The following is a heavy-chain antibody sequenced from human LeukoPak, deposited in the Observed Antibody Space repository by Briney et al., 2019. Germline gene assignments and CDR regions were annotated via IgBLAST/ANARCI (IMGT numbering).Heavy chain of an antibody. V-gene: IGHV3-30*18. J-gene: IGHJ4*02. Sequence: GGSLRLSCAASGFTFSSYGMHWVRQAPGKGLDWVAVISNDGSKKYYADSVKGRFTISRDNSKNTLSLQVSSLRTEDTAVYYGAKDRYSYVFEYLDSWGRGTRVTVSS. D-gene: IGHD5-18*01. CDR3: AKDRYSYVFEYLDS. CDR1: GFTFSSYG. CDR2: ISNDGSKK.